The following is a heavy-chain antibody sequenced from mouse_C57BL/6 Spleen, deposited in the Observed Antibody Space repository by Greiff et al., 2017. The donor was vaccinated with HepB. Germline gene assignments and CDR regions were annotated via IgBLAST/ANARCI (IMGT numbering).Heavy chain of an antibody. CDR1: GFTFSSYA. CDR3: VSYYGNYPAWFAY. D-gene: IGHD2-1*01. CDR2: ISDGGSYT. Sequence: EVNLVESGGGLVKPGGSLKLSCAASGFTFSSYAMSWVRQTPEKRLEWVATISDGGSYTYYPDNVKGRFTISRDNAKNNLYLQMSHLKSEDTAMYYCVSYYGNYPAWFAYWGRGTLVTVSA. V-gene: IGHV5-4*03. J-gene: IGHJ3*01.